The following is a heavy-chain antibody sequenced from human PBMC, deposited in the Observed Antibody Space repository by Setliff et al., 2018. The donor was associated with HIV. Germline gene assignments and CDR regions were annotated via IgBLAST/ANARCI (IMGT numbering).Heavy chain of an antibody. Sequence: LSLTCTVSGASIRSQYWSWIRKPPGKGLEWIGYISYSGSTNYNPSLESRVAMSVDTSKQQFSLEVSSVTAADTAVYYCARTRGYSYGTLAGFDYWGRGSLVTVSS. CDR3: ARTRGYSYGTLAGFDY. CDR2: ISYSGST. J-gene: IGHJ4*01. D-gene: IGHD5-18*01. CDR1: GASIRSQY. V-gene: IGHV4-59*11.